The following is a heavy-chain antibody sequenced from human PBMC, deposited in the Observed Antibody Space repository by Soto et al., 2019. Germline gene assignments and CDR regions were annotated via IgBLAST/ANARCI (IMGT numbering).Heavy chain of an antibody. Sequence: GSLRLSCAASGFTFSSYEMNWVRQAPGKGLEWVSYISSSGSTIYYADSVKGRFTISRDNAKNSLYLQMNSLRAEDTAVYYCARDWLRFTYYYGMDVWGQGTTVTVSS. CDR1: GFTFSSYE. J-gene: IGHJ6*02. V-gene: IGHV3-48*03. CDR2: ISSSGSTI. D-gene: IGHD5-12*01. CDR3: ARDWLRFTYYYGMDV.